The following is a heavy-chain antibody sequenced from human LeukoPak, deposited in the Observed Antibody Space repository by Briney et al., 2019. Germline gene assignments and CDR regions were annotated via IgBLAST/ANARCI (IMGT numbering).Heavy chain of an antibody. D-gene: IGHD2-21*02. CDR1: GFSFSNYS. CDR2: ISRTGNIV. V-gene: IGHV3-48*02. J-gene: IGHJ4*02. CDR3: ANLTH. Sequence: GGSVRLSCVATGFSFSNYSMHWVRQTPGKGLEWVSYISRTGNIVYYADSVKGRFTISRDNAKDSLFLQMDSLRDEDTAVYYCANLTHWGQGILVTVSS.